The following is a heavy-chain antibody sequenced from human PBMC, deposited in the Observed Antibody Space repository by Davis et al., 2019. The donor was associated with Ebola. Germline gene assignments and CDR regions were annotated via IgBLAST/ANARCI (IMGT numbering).Heavy chain of an antibody. D-gene: IGHD3-9*01. V-gene: IGHV1-2*06. CDR3: AREIITIFVYGMDV. J-gene: IGHJ6*04. Sequence: ASVKVSCKASGYTFTDYYVHWVRQAPGQGLEWVGRVHPISGVTNYAQKFQGRVTMTRDTSISTVYMELSRLRSDDTAVYYCAREIITIFVYGMDVWGKGTTVTVSS. CDR1: GYTFTDYY. CDR2: VHPISGVT.